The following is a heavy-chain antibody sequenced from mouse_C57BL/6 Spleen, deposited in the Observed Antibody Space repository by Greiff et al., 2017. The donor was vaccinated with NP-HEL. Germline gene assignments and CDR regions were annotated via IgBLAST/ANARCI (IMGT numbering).Heavy chain of an antibody. CDR1: GYAFSSSW. CDR2: IYPGDGDT. D-gene: IGHD2-4*01. Sequence: QVQLQQSGPELVKPGASVKISCKASGYAFSSSWMNWVKQRPGKGLEWIGRIYPGDGDTNYNGKFKGKATLTADKSSSTAYMQLSSLTSEDSAFYFCARLGDYDVEDYWGQGTTLTVFS. CDR3: ARLGDYDVEDY. V-gene: IGHV1-82*01. J-gene: IGHJ2*01.